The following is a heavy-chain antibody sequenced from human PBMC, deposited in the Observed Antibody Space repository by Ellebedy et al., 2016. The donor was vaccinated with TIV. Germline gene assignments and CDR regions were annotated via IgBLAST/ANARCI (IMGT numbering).Heavy chain of an antibody. CDR3: ARDRSDGEFWGETDYYMDV. D-gene: IGHD3-3*01. V-gene: IGHV4-59*01. J-gene: IGHJ6*03. CDR2: IYYSGST. Sequence: SETLSLTXTVSGDSISPYYWSWMRQPPGKRLEWIGYIYYSGSTNYNPSLKSRVILSVDRSKNQFSLKLTSVTAADTAVYYCARDRSDGEFWGETDYYMDVWGTGTTVTVSS. CDR1: GDSISPYY.